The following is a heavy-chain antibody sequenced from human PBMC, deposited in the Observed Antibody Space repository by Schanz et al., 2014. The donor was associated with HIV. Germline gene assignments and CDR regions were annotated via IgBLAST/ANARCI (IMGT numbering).Heavy chain of an antibody. Sequence: VQLLESGGGFVQPGGSLRLSCAASGFTFSDYGMHWVRQAPGKGLEWVAVIWNDGSNTFYADSVKGRFTISRDNSKKTVFLQMNNLRAEDTAVYYCARDRLHPGNGLDVWGQGTTVTVSS. CDR2: IWNDGSNT. CDR3: ARDRLHPGNGLDV. D-gene: IGHD4-4*01. V-gene: IGHV3-33*01. CDR1: GFTFSDYG. J-gene: IGHJ6*02.